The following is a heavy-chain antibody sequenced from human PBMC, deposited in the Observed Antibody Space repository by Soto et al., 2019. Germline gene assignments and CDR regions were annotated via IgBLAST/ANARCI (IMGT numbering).Heavy chain of an antibody. CDR1: GGSISSYY. D-gene: IGHD2-15*01. V-gene: IGHV4-59*08. Sequence: QVQLQESGPGLVKPSETLSLTCTVSGGSISSYYWSWIRQPPGKGLEWIGYIYYSGSTNYNPSLKSRVTISVHTSMNQFSLKRSSVAAADSVVYCCERCRRYCSGGSCQQGNFDLGGRGTLVAVSS. CDR2: IYYSGST. J-gene: IGHJ2*01. CDR3: ERCRRYCSGGSCQQGNFDL.